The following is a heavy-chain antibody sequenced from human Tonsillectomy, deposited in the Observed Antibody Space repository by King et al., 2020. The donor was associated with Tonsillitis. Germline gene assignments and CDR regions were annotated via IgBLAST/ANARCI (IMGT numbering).Heavy chain of an antibody. CDR3: AKPLSGGNSRNYYYYYGLDV. J-gene: IGHJ6*02. V-gene: IGHV3-30*02. CDR1: GFTFSAYG. CDR2: IRYDGNDK. D-gene: IGHD4-23*01. Sequence: VQLVESGGGVVQPGGSLRLSCAASGFTFSAYGMHWVRQAPGKGLEWVTFIRYDGNDKYYADSVKGRFTISRDNSKNTLYLQMNSLRFEDTAVYHCAKPLSGGNSRNYYYYYGLDVWGQGTPVTVSS.